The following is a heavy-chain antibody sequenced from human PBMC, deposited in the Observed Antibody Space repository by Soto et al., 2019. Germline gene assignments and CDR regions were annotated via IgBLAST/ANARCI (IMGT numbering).Heavy chain of an antibody. CDR3: AKNPGNYNSGMDV. CDR2: IIPIFGTA. V-gene: IGHV1-69*12. CDR1: GGTFSSYA. J-gene: IGHJ6*02. Sequence: QVQLVQSGAEVKKPGSSVKVSCKASGGTFSSYAINWVRQAPGQGLEWMGGIIPIFGTADYAQKFQGRVTITADESTITAYVELRSLRSEDTAVYYCAKNPGNYNSGMDVWGQGTTVTVSS.